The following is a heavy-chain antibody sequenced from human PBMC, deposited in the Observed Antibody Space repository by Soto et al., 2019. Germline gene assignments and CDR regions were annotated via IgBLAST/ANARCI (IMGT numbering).Heavy chain of an antibody. V-gene: IGHV4-30-2*01. Sequence: PSDNLSPTCGLSGRSIRSGGYPWSWIRQPPGKGLEWIGYIYHSGSTYYNPSLKSRVTMSLDTSKNQFSLNLTSVTAADTALYFCARLNSGLYQSFDSWGQGALVTVSS. J-gene: IGHJ4*02. CDR1: GRSIRSGGYP. CDR3: ARLNSGLYQSFDS. CDR2: IYHSGST. D-gene: IGHD2-8*01.